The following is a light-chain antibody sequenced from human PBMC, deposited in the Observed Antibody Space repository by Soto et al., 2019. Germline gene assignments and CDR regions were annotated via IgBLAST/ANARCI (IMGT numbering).Light chain of an antibody. CDR1: QGISDY. J-gene: IGKJ4*01. Sequence: DIQLTQSPSVLSASVGDRVTISSRASQGISDYLAWYQQKPGKAPKLLIYGASTLQSGVPSRFSGSASGTEFTLTISSLQPEDFATYFCQQFNAYPLTFGGGTKLEIK. CDR3: QQFNAYPLT. CDR2: GAS. V-gene: IGKV1-9*01.